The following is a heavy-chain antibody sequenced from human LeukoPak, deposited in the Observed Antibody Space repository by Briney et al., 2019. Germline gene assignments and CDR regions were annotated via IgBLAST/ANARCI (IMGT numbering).Heavy chain of an antibody. V-gene: IGHV3-48*02. CDR1: GFTFSTYT. Sequence: GGSLRLSCAASGFTFSTYTMNWVRQAPGKGLEWVSYITGTSSTIYYADSVKGRFTVSRDNARSSLYLRMNSLRDEDTAVYYCARVLTDSRGWYHFDYWGQGTLVTVSS. CDR3: ARVLTDSRGWYHFDY. J-gene: IGHJ4*02. D-gene: IGHD6-19*01. CDR2: ITGTSSTI.